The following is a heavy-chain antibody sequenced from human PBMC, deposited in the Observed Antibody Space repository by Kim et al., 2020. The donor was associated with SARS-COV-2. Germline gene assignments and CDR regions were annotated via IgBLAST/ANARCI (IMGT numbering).Heavy chain of an antibody. CDR3: AKDGPKSYFPTNYYYYGMDV. J-gene: IGHJ6*02. V-gene: IGHV3-23*01. CDR1: GFTFSSYA. Sequence: GGSLRLSCAASGFTFSSYAMSWVRQAPGKGLEWVSAISGSGGSTYYADSVKGRFTISRDNSKNTLYLQMNSLRAEDTAVYYCAKDGPKSYFPTNYYYYGMDVWGQGTTVTVSS. D-gene: IGHD3-9*01. CDR2: ISGSGGST.